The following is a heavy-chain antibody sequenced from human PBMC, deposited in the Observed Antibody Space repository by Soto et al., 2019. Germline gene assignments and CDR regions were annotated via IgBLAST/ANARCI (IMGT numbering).Heavy chain of an antibody. Sequence: SETLSLTCTVSGGSISSGDYYWSWIRQPPGKGLEWIGYIYYSGSTYYNPSLKSRVTISVDTSKDQFSLKLSSVTAADTAVYYCAREVVVVAATSHYYYGMDVWGQGTTVTVSS. J-gene: IGHJ6*02. CDR2: IYYSGST. V-gene: IGHV4-30-4*01. CDR1: GGSISSGDYY. D-gene: IGHD2-15*01. CDR3: AREVVVVAATSHYYYGMDV.